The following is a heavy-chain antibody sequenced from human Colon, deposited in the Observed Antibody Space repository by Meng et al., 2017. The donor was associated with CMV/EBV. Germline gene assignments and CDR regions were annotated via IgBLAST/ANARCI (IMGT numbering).Heavy chain of an antibody. V-gene: IGHV4-59*01. D-gene: IGHD1-7*01. CDR3: VRSDWNYGWFDP. Sequence: SETLSLTCTVSGGSISSYYWSWIRQSPGTGLEWIGHIYHTGITNYNPSLKSRATISVDTSKNQHSLKLSSVTAADTAVYYCVRSDWNYGWFDPWGQGTLVTVSS. CDR2: IYHTGIT. CDR1: GGSISSYY. J-gene: IGHJ5*02.